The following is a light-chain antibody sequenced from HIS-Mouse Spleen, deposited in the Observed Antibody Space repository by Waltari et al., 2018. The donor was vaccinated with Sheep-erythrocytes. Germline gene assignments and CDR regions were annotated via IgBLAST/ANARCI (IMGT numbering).Light chain of an antibody. CDR2: EGS. J-gene: IGLJ3*02. Sequence: QSALTQPRPVSGSPGQSVTISCTGTTSDVGGYNYFSWYQQHPGKAPKLMIYEGSKRPSGVSNRFSGSKSGNTASLTISGLQAEDEADYYCCSYAGSSTPWVFGGGTKLTVL. CDR3: CSYAGSSTPWV. V-gene: IGLV2-23*01. CDR1: TSDVGGYNY.